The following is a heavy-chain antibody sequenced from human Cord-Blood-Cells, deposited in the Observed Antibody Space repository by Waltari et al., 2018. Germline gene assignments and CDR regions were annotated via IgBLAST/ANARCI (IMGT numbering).Heavy chain of an antibody. J-gene: IGHJ6*03. CDR2: INHSGST. CDR1: GGSFRGYY. V-gene: IGHV4-34*01. D-gene: IGHD1-1*01. CDR3: ARGLLEVYYYYMDV. Sequence: QVQLQQWGAGLLKPSETLSLTCAVYGGSFRGYYWSWLRQPPGKGLEWIGEINHSGSTNYNPSLKSRVTISVDTSKNQFSLKLSSVTAADTAVYYCARGLLEVYYYYMDVWGKGTTVTVSS.